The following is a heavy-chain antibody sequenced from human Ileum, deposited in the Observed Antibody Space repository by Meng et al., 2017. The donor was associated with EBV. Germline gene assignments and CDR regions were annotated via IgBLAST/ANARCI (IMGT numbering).Heavy chain of an antibody. CDR1: GFSLSTSGVG. D-gene: IGHD4-17*01. V-gene: IGHV2-5*02. J-gene: IGHJ4*02. Sequence: QITLKESGPTLVKPXXXXPLTCTFSGFSLSTSGVGVGWIRQPPGKALEWLALIYWDDDKRYSLSLKNRLTITKDTSKNQVVLTLTNIDPVDTATYYCAHRHRLRDFDYWGQGTLVTVSS. CDR2: IYWDDDK. CDR3: AHRHRLRDFDY.